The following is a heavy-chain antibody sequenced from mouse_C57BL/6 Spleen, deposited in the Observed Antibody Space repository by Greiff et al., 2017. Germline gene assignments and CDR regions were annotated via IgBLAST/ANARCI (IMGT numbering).Heavy chain of an antibody. CDR2: ISSGSSTI. V-gene: IGHV5-17*01. J-gene: IGHJ3*01. D-gene: IGHD2-12*01. CDR1: GFTFSDYG. Sequence: VESGGGLVKPGGSLKLSCAASGFTFSDYGMHWVRQAPEKGLEWVAYISSGSSTIYYADTVKGRFTISRDNAKNTLFLQMTSLRSEDTAMYYCVTPSYDTWFAYWGQGTLVTVSA. CDR3: VTPSYDTWFAY.